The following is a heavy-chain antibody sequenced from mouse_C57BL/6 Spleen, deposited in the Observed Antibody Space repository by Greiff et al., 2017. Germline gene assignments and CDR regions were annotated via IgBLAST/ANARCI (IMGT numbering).Heavy chain of an antibody. D-gene: IGHD2-1*01. CDR3: ARSGKGYFGV. Sequence: QVQLQQSGAELVMPGASVKLSCKASGYTFTSYWMHWVKQRPGQGLVWIGEFDPSDSYTNYNQKFKGKSTLTVDKSSSTAYMQLSSLTSEDSAVYYCARSGKGYFGVWGTGATVTVSS. CDR1: GYTFTSYW. J-gene: IGHJ1*03. V-gene: IGHV1-69*01. CDR2: FDPSDSYT.